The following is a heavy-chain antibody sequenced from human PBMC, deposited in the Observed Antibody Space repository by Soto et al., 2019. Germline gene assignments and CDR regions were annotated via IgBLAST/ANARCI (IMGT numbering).Heavy chain of an antibody. D-gene: IGHD3-3*01. CDR2: INPDGGST. CDR1: GYTLTSYY. J-gene: IGHJ4*02. Sequence: QVQLVQSGAEVKKPGASVMLSCKASGYTLTSYYMHWVRQSPGQGLEWMGIINPDGGSTRYAQKFQGRVTMTRDTSTSTFYMELSSPRSEVTAVYYCAKAPRGGVIITTYSAHIDYWGQGTLVTVSS. CDR3: AKAPRGGVIITTYSAHIDY. V-gene: IGHV1-46*01.